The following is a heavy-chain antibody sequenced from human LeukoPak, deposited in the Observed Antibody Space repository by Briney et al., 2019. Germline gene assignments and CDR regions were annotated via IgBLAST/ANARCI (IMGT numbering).Heavy chain of an antibody. CDR2: INPNSDYT. CDR1: GYSFTAYY. Sequence: ASVWVSCTASGYSFTAYYINRGRQAPGPGLEWMGWINPNSDYTSYAQKFQGRITLTRDTSISTVYMELSPLTSADTAVYYCADAPGDYWGQGTLVSVSA. J-gene: IGHJ4*02. CDR3: ADAPGDY. V-gene: IGHV1-2*02. D-gene: IGHD2-8*01.